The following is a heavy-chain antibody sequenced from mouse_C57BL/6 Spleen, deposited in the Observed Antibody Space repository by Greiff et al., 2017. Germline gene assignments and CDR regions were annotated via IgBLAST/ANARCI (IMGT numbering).Heavy chain of an antibody. CDR1: GYSFTGYY. J-gene: IGHJ3*01. Sequence: VQLQQSGPELVKPGASVTISCTASGYSFTGYYMNWVKQSPEKSLEWIGEINPSTGGTTYNQKFKAKATLTADKSSSTAYMQLKSLTSEDSAVFYCARSNYTNYDGLAYWGQGTLVTVSA. D-gene: IGHD2-5*01. V-gene: IGHV1-42*01. CDR2: INPSTGGT. CDR3: ARSNYTNYDGLAY.